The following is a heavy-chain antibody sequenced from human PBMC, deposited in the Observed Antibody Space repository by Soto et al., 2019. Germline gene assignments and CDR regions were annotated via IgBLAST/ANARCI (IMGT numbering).Heavy chain of an antibody. D-gene: IGHD1-1*01. CDR2: IFYSGTT. CDR1: GDSISSADYY. J-gene: IGHJ6*02. Sequence: QVQLQESGPGLVRPSQTLSLTCTVSGDSISSADYYWSWIRQTPGKGLEWIGHIFYSGTTYYNPSLKSRLTISVDTSKNHFSLRLTSVTAADTAVYYCARDLWVEPELYYYGMDVWGQWTTVTVSS. CDR3: ARDLWVEPELYYYGMDV. V-gene: IGHV4-30-4*01.